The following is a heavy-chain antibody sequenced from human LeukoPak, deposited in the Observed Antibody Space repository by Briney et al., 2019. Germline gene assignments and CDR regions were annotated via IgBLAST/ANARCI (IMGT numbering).Heavy chain of an antibody. CDR3: ARGRRNTLHGMDV. D-gene: IGHD1-14*01. Sequence: PGRSLRLSCEASGFTFSTYGMHWVRQAPGKGLEWVAVIWYDGSNKNYADSVKGRFTISRDNSKNTLYLQMNSLRAEDTAVYYCARGRRNTLHGMDVWGQGTTVTVSS. CDR1: GFTFSTYG. J-gene: IGHJ6*02. V-gene: IGHV3-33*01. CDR2: IWYDGSNK.